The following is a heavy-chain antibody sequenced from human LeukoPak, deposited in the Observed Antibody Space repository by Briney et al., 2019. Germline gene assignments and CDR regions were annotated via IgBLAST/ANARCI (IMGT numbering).Heavy chain of an antibody. CDR2: INHSGST. Sequence: PSETLSLTCAVYGGSFSGYYWSWIRQPPGKGLEWIGEINHSGSTNYNPSLKSRVTISVDTSKNQFSLKLSSVTAADTAVYYCARSTLTDIVVVPAARAYFDYWGQGTLVTVSS. J-gene: IGHJ4*02. CDR1: GGSFSGYY. CDR3: ARSTLTDIVVVPAARAYFDY. D-gene: IGHD2-2*01. V-gene: IGHV4-34*01.